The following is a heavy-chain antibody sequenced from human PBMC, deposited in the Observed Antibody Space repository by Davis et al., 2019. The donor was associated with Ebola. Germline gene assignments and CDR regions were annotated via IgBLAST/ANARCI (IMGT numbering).Heavy chain of an antibody. J-gene: IGHJ2*01. CDR1: GFTFSSYW. CDR3: AKDGLPGYFDL. V-gene: IGHV3-74*01. Sequence: HTGGSLRLSCAASGFTFSSYWMHWVRQAPGKGLVWVSRINSDGSSTSYADSVTGRFTISRDNAKNSLYLKMNSLRAEDTALYYCAKDGLPGYFDLWGRGTLVTVSS. D-gene: IGHD2-15*01. CDR2: INSDGSST.